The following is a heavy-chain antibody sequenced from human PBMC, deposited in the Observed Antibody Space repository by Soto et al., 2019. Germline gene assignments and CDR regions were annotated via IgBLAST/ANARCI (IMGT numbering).Heavy chain of an antibody. CDR3: AKEMTYYYGLDI. J-gene: IGHJ6*02. Sequence: GGSLRLSCAASGFTVSNYAMSLVRQAPGKGLEWVSGIRGGGSSTYYADSVKGRFTISRDNSKSTLSLQMNSLRADDTAVYYCAKEMTYYYGLDIWGQGTTVTVSS. CDR1: GFTVSNYA. V-gene: IGHV3-23*01. CDR2: IRGGGSST.